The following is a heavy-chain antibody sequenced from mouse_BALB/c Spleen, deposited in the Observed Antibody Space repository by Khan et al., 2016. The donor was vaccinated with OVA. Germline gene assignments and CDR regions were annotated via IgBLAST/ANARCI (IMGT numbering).Heavy chain of an antibody. CDR1: GYTFTTAG. V-gene: IGHV9-4*02. CDR2: INTHSGVP. Sequence: LVESGPELKKPGETVRISCKASGYTFTTAGMQWVQKMPGKGLKWIGWINTHSGVPKYAEDFKGRFAFSLETYASIAYLQITNLKNEDTATYFCASGYGYGWYFDVWGAGTTVTVSS. J-gene: IGHJ1*01. D-gene: IGHD2-2*01. CDR3: ASGYGYGWYFDV.